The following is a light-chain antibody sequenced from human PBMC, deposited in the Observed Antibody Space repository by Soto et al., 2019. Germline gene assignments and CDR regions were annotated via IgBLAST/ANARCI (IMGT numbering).Light chain of an antibody. J-gene: IGKJ5*01. Sequence: DIQMTQSPSSLSASVGDRVTITCRASHTISSYLNWYQQKPGKAPKLLIYAASSLQSGVPSRFSGSGSGTDFTLTISSLQPEDFATYYCQQSYSIPITFGQGTRLEI. V-gene: IGKV1-39*01. CDR2: AAS. CDR3: QQSYSIPIT. CDR1: HTISSY.